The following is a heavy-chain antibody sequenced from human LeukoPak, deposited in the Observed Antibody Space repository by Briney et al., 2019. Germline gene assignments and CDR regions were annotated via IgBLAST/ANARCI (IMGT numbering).Heavy chain of an antibody. CDR1: GYTFTSYD. Sequence: ASVKVSCKASGYTFTSYDINWVRQATGQGLEWMGWMNPNSGNTGYAQKFQGRVTMTRNTSISTAYMELSSLRSEGTAVYYCARPRKGIRVLDVWGQGTTVTVSS. V-gene: IGHV1-8*01. CDR2: MNPNSGNT. D-gene: IGHD3-3*02. CDR3: ARPRKGIRVLDV. J-gene: IGHJ6*02.